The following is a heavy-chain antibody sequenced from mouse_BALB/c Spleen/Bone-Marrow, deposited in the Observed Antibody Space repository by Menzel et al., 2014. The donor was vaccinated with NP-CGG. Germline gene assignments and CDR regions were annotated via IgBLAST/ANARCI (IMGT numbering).Heavy chain of an antibody. Sequence: GPELVGPGASVKMSCKASDYTFXSYWMHWVKQRPGQGLEWIGMIDPSNSETRLNQKFKDKATLNVDKSSNTAYMHLSSLTSEDAAVYYCARTFQPRRAMDYWGQGSSVTVSS. CDR1: DYTFXSYW. J-gene: IGHJ4*01. V-gene: IGHV1-74*01. D-gene: IGHD6-1*01. CDR2: IDPSNSET. CDR3: ARTFQPRRAMDY.